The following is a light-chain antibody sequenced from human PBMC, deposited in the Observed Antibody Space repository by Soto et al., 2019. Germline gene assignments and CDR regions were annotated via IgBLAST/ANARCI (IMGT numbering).Light chain of an antibody. J-gene: IGKJ1*01. CDR1: RSISGW. V-gene: IGKV1-5*01. CDR2: DAS. CDR3: QHYNSYSQA. Sequence: DIQMTQSPSTLSPSVGDRVTITCGASRSISGWLAWYQQKPGKAPELLIFDASSLKSGVPSRFSGSGSGTEFTLTISSLQPDDFATYYCQHYNSYSQAFGQGTKVDIK.